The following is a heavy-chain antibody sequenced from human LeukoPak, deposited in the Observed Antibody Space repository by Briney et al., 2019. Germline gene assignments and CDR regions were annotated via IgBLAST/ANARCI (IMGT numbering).Heavy chain of an antibody. D-gene: IGHD6-6*01. CDR2: IIPVFGTA. V-gene: IGHV1-69*06. CDR1: GGTFSSYA. CDR3: ARDNEGSSPADY. Sequence: ASVKVSCKASGGTFSSYAIIWVRQAPGQGLEWMGRIIPVFGTANYAQKFQGRVTITADRSTSTAYMELSGLRSEDTAVYYCARDNEGSSPADYWGQGTLVTVSS. J-gene: IGHJ4*02.